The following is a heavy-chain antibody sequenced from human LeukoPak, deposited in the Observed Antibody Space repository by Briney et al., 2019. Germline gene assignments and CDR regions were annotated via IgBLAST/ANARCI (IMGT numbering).Heavy chain of an antibody. Sequence: GGSLRLSCAASGLSFSSYGMHWVRQAPGKGLEWVAFIQYDGSNKFYADSVKGRFTISRDNSKNTLYLQMNSLRAEDTAVYYCAKDSSGYFYYMDVWGKGTTVTISS. CDR3: AKDSSGYFYYMDV. CDR1: GLSFSSYG. J-gene: IGHJ6*03. D-gene: IGHD3-10*01. V-gene: IGHV3-30*02. CDR2: IQYDGSNK.